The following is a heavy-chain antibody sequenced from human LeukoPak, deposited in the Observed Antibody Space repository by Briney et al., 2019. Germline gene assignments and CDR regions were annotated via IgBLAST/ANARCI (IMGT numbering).Heavy chain of an antibody. V-gene: IGHV3-74*01. J-gene: IGHJ4*02. CDR3: ARRAPTRYFDY. Sequence: GGSLRLSCAASGFTFSSYWMHWVRQAPGKGLVWVSAINNGGSTTAYADSVKGRSTISRDNAKNTLYLQMNSLRAEDTAVYYCARRAPTRYFDYWGQGTLVTVSS. CDR1: GFTFSSYW. D-gene: IGHD5-24*01. CDR2: INNGGSTT.